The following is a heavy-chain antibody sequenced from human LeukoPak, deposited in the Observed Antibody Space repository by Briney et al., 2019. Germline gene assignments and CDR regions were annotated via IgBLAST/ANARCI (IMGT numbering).Heavy chain of an antibody. V-gene: IGHV3-7*01. J-gene: IGHJ4*02. CDR1: GFTFSSYS. Sequence: GGSLRLSCAASGFTFSSYSMNWVRQAPGKGLEWVANIKQDGSEKYYVDSVKGRFTISRDNAKNSLYLQMNSLRAEDTAVFYCARETYCSGGDCYRLGIDYWGQGSLVTVSS. D-gene: IGHD2-15*01. CDR3: ARETYCSGGDCYRLGIDY. CDR2: IKQDGSEK.